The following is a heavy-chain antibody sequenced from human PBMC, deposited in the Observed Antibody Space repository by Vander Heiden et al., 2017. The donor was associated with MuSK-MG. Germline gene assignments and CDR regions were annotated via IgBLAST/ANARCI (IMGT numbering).Heavy chain of an antibody. V-gene: IGHV3-15*01. Sequence: EVQLVESGGGLVKPGGSLRLSWAASGFTFSKDWMGWVRQAPGKGLEWVVRIKSKTDGGTTDYAAPVKGRFTISRDDSKNTLYLQMNSLKTEDTAVYYCTTDDPPFYWGQGTLVTVSS. CDR1: GFTFSKDW. CDR3: TTDDPPFY. J-gene: IGHJ4*02. CDR2: IKSKTDGGTT.